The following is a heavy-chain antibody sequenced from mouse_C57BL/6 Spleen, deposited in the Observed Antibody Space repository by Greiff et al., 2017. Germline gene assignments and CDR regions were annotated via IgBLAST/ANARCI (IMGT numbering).Heavy chain of an antibody. CDR3: ARGGYDYYWFAY. CDR1: GYTFTSYW. J-gene: IGHJ3*01. CDR2: IHPNSGST. D-gene: IGHD2-4*01. V-gene: IGHV1-64*01. Sequence: VQLQQPGAELVKPGASVKLSCKASGYTFTSYWMHWVKQRPGQGLEWIGMIHPNSGSTNYNEKFKSKATLTVDKSSSTAYMQLSSLTSEDSAVYYCARGGYDYYWFAYWGQGTLVTVSA.